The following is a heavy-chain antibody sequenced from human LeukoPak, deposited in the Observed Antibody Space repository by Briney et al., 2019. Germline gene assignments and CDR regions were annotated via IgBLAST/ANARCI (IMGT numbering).Heavy chain of an antibody. D-gene: IGHD1-26*01. CDR2: ISAYNGNT. CDR3: ARDRAIVGATLGGY. Sequence: ASVKVSCKASGYIFTSYAITWVRQAPGQGLEWMGWISAYNGNTNYAQKLQGRVTMTTDTSTSTAYMELRSLRSDDTAVYYCARDRAIVGATLGGYWGQGTLVTVSS. V-gene: IGHV1-18*01. CDR1: GYIFTSYA. J-gene: IGHJ4*02.